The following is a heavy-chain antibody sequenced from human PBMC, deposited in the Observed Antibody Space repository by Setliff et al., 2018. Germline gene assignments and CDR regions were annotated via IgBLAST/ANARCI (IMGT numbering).Heavy chain of an antibody. CDR1: GYTFSANA. CDR3: ARCLPFLSGYDRGAFDN. Sequence: GASVKVSCKASGYTFSANAIHWVRQAPGQRLEWMGFIYTDDGNTKYSKNFQDRVAITRDTSASTAYMELSSLTSEDTAVYYCARCLPFLSGYDRGAFDNWGQGTLVTVSS. CDR2: IYTDDGNT. V-gene: IGHV1-3*04. D-gene: IGHD5-12*01. J-gene: IGHJ4*02.